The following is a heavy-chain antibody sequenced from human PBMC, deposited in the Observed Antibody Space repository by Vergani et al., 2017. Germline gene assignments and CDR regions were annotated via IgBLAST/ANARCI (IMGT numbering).Heavy chain of an antibody. Sequence: QVQLQESGPGLVKPSQTLSLTCSVSGGSMSGYYWSWIRQPPGKELEWIGYMYHSGSTNYNPSLETRVTISGDTSKNQFSLKLNSVTAADTAVYYCGRVADFYGLGSRLLYLWVQGILVTVSS. D-gene: IGHD3-10*01. CDR1: GGSMSGYY. CDR3: GRVADFYGLGSRLLYL. V-gene: IGHV4-59*01. J-gene: IGHJ5*02. CDR2: MYHSGST.